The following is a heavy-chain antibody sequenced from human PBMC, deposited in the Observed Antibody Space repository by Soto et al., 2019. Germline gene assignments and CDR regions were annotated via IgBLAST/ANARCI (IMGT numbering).Heavy chain of an antibody. Sequence: QVQLVQSGAEVKKPGSSVKVSCKASGGTFSSYIISWVRQAPGQGPEWMGRIIPIIGIANYAQKFKGTVTITADKSTSTAYMELSSLRCEDTAVYYCARGSGVGFDYWGQGTLVTVSS. J-gene: IGHJ4*02. CDR1: GGTFSSYI. CDR3: ARGSGVGFDY. CDR2: IIPIIGIA. D-gene: IGHD1-26*01. V-gene: IGHV1-69*02.